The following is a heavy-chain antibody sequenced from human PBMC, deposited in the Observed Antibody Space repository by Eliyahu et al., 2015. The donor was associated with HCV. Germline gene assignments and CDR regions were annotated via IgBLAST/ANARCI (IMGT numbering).Heavy chain of an antibody. D-gene: IGHD6-13*01. V-gene: IGHV3-30*02. Sequence: LEWVAFIRYDGSNKYYADSVKGRFTISRDNSKNTLYLQMNSLRAEDTAVYYCAKDGLLAAGRNRGYFXYWGQGTLVTVSX. CDR2: IRYDGSNK. J-gene: IGHJ4*02. CDR3: AKDGLLAAGRNRGYFXY.